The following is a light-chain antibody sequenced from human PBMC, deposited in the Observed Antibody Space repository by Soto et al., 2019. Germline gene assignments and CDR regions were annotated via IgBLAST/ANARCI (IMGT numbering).Light chain of an antibody. CDR3: QQYGTSPQT. CDR2: GAS. J-gene: IGKJ1*01. Sequence: ESVLTQSPGTLSLSPGERATLSCRASQSVSSSYLAWYQQKAGQAPRLLIYGASSRATGIPDRFSGSGSGTDYTLTISSLEAEDFGCYYCQQYGTSPQTFGQGTKVEVE. CDR1: QSVSSSY. V-gene: IGKV3-20*01.